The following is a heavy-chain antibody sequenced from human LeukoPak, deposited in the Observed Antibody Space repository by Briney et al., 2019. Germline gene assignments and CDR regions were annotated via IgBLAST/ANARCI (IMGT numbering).Heavy chain of an antibody. D-gene: IGHD3-22*01. J-gene: IGHJ3*02. CDR3: ARVTMIVVVTYRSDAFDI. Sequence: LWASVKVSCKASGYTFAGYYMHWVRQAPGQGLEWMGWINPNSGNTNYAQKLQGRVTMTTDTSTSTAYMELRSLRSDDTAVYYCARVTMIVVVTYRSDAFDIWGQGTMVTVSS. CDR2: INPNSGNT. CDR1: GYTFAGYY. V-gene: IGHV1-18*04.